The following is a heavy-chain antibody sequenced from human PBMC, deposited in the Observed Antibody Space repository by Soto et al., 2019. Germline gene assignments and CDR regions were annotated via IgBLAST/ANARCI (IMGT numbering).Heavy chain of an antibody. Sequence: PXGSLKLSCAAAGFDFEDYAMHWVRQVPGKGLEWVSLTNSDGTDSYYVDSVKGRFTISRDNAKTTLYLQMDRLRPEDTALYFCAKSLYYYDSSPLDHWGQGTLVTVSS. V-gene: IGHV3-43D*04. D-gene: IGHD3-22*01. CDR3: AKSLYYYDSSPLDH. CDR2: TNSDGTDS. J-gene: IGHJ4*02. CDR1: GFDFEDYA.